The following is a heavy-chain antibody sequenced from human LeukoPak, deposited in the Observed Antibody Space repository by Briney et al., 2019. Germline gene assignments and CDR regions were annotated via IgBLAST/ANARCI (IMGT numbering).Heavy chain of an antibody. Sequence: GGSLRLSCAASGLTFSTYGMHWVRQAPGKGLEWVAFIRYDGSKTYYGDSVKGRFTISRDNSKNTLYLQMNSLGAADTAVYFCAKARYSGYDAGVDTFDYWGQGTLVTVSS. CDR3: AKARYSGYDAGVDTFDY. J-gene: IGHJ4*02. D-gene: IGHD5-12*01. CDR1: GLTFSTYG. CDR2: IRYDGSKT. V-gene: IGHV3-30*02.